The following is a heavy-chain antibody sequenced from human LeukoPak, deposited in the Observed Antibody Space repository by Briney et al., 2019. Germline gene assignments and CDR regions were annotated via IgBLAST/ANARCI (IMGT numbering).Heavy chain of an antibody. V-gene: IGHV3-23*01. CDR1: GFTFNNFA. CDR2: VLQSGVDT. Sequence: GGSLRLSCAASGFTFNNFAMTWVRQAPGKGLEWVAGVLQSGVDTDYADSVKGRFTISRDNSKNTLYLRMSSLRVEDTATYYCAKDAVSGDGYWEFDHWGQGTLVTVSS. J-gene: IGHJ4*02. CDR3: AKDAVSGDGYWEFDH. D-gene: IGHD5-24*01.